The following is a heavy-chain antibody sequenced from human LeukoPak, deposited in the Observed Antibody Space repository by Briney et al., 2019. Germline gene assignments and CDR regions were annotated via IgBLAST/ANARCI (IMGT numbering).Heavy chain of an antibody. Sequence: ASVKVSCKASGYTFTSYAITWVRQAPGQGLEWMGIINPSGGSTSYAQKFQGRVTMTRDTSTSTVYMELSSLRSEDTAVYYCARVGRYCSSTSCYTGEYFQHWGQGTLVTVSS. J-gene: IGHJ1*01. CDR1: GYTFTSYA. D-gene: IGHD2-2*02. CDR3: ARVGRYCSSTSCYTGEYFQH. CDR2: INPSGGST. V-gene: IGHV1-46*03.